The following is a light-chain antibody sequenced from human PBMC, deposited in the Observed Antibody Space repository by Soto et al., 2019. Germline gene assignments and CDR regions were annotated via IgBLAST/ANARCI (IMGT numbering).Light chain of an antibody. Sequence: ARTPPDSVAWPPVHPITISSTGTSSDVGGYNYVSWYQQHPGKAPKFMIYDVSNRPSGVSTRFSGSKSGNTASLTISGLQAEDEADYYCNSYTTSNTRQIVFGTGTRSPS. V-gene: IGLV2-14*01. CDR1: SSDVGGYNY. CDR3: NSYTTSNTRQIV. J-gene: IGLJ1*01. CDR2: DVS.